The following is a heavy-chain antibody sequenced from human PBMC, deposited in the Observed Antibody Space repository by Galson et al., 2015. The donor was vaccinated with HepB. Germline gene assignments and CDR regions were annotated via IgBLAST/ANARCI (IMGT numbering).Heavy chain of an antibody. J-gene: IGHJ6*02. Sequence: LRLSCAASGFTFSSYGMHWVRQAPGKGLEWVAVIWYDGSNKYYADSVKGRFTISRDNSKNTLYLQMNSLRAEDTAVYYCARDDYGDYVYYGMDVWGQGTTVTVSS. D-gene: IGHD4-17*01. CDR2: IWYDGSNK. V-gene: IGHV3-33*01. CDR1: GFTFSSYG. CDR3: ARDDYGDYVYYGMDV.